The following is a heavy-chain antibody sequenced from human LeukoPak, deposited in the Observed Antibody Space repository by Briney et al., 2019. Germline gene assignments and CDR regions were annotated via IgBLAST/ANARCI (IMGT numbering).Heavy chain of an antibody. Sequence: SETLSLTCSVSGGSISSFYWSWIRKPPGKGQELIAYVYYSGNVNYNPSLKSRVTILADASKNQFSLRLNSVTAADTAVYYCARLGLSSVTMIMDWGQGTLVTVSS. CDR2: VYYSGNV. V-gene: IGHV4-59*08. D-gene: IGHD3-22*01. J-gene: IGHJ4*02. CDR3: ARLGLSSVTMIMD. CDR1: GGSISSFY.